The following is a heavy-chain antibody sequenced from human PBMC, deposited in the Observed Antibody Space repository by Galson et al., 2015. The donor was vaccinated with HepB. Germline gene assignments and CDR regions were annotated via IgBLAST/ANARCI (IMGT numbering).Heavy chain of an antibody. CDR1: GFTVSSNY. CDR2: IYSGGST. J-gene: IGHJ4*02. Sequence: SLRLSCAASGFTVSSNYMSWVRQAPGKGLEWVSVIYSGGSTYYADSVKGRFTISRDNSKNTVYLQMKSLRGEDTAVYYCARGWRASQGFVFDYWGQGGLVTVSS. D-gene: IGHD2-15*01. CDR3: ARGWRASQGFVFDY. V-gene: IGHV3-66*01.